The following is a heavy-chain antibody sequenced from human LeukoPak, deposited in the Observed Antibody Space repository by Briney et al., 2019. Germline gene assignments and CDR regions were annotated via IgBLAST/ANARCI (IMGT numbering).Heavy chain of an antibody. CDR2: ISSSSYI. D-gene: IGHD2-2*01. Sequence: GGSLRLSCAASGFTFSSYSMNWVRQAPGKGLEWVSSISSSSYIYYADSVKGRFTISRDNAKNSLFLQMISLRAEDTAVYYCARVALTCSSTSCFPHFDYWGQGTLVTVSS. CDR3: ARVALTCSSTSCFPHFDY. V-gene: IGHV3-21*01. CDR1: GFTFSSYS. J-gene: IGHJ4*02.